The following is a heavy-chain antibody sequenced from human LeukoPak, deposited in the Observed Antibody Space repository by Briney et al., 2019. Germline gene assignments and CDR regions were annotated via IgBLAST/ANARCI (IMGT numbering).Heavy chain of an antibody. CDR1: GFTFEHYA. D-gene: IGHD4-17*01. Sequence: GGSLRLSCAASGFTFEHYAMTWVRQAPGKGLEWVSAITGSVGSTYYADSVKGRFIISRDNSKNELYLQMNSLRAEDAAVYFCAKTPTMTSVTMFDFWGQGTLVTVSS. CDR2: ITGSVGST. V-gene: IGHV3-23*01. J-gene: IGHJ4*02. CDR3: AKTPTMTSVTMFDF.